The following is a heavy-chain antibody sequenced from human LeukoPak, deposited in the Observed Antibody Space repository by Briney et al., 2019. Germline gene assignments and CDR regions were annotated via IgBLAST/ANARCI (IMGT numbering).Heavy chain of an antibody. CDR2: IYNSVTT. D-gene: IGHD6-13*01. V-gene: IGHV4-59*02. CDR3: ARGGASSHWFGS. CDR1: GASVTSHS. Sequence: SETLSLTCSVSGASVTSHSWSWIRQPPGKQLESIGMIYNSVTTNYRPSLKSRVTISVDAAKNQLSLKLSSVTAADTAVYYCARGGASSHWFGSWGQGTLVTVSS. J-gene: IGHJ5*01.